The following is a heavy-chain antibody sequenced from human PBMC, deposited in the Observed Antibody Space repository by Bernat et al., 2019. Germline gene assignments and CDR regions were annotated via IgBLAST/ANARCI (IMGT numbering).Heavy chain of an antibody. Sequence: QLQLQESGPGLVRPSETLSLTCSVSGNSISSGSHYWGWFRQPPGKGLEYIGTIYYTGSTYYNPSLRSRVTISMDTSKNHFSLKLSSVTAADTAVYYCARQRSSSWYSPFEYWGQGTLVTVSS. D-gene: IGHD6-13*01. J-gene: IGHJ4*02. CDR1: GNSISSGSHY. CDR3: ARQRSSSWYSPFEY. CDR2: IYYTGST. V-gene: IGHV4-39*01.